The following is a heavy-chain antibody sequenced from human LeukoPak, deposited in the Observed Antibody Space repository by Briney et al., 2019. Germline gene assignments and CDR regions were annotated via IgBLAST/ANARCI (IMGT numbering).Heavy chain of an antibody. CDR2: IYYSGST. D-gene: IGHD3-22*01. V-gene: IGHV4-39*01. J-gene: IGHJ5*02. CDR1: TGSIRSYY. CDR3: ARRPSYYDRGGYYQGVWFDP. Sequence: SETLSLTCTVSTGSIRSYYWSWIRQPPGKGLEWIGSIYYSGSTGYNPSLKSRVTISVDTSKNQFSLKLSPVTAADTAVYYCARRPSYYDRGGYYQGVWFDPWGQGTLVTVSS.